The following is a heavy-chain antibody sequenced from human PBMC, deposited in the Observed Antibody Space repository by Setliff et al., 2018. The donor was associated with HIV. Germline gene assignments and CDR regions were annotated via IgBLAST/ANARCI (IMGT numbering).Heavy chain of an antibody. CDR1: GFSVRSNY. D-gene: IGHD3-10*01. J-gene: IGHJ5*02. CDR2: IYHGGRS. CDR3: ARSPGLYGSGSYNWFDP. Sequence: GSLRLSCAVSGFSVRSNYMSWVRQAPGKGLEWIGNIYHGGRSHYNPSLRSRVTMSVDTSKNQFSLKLSSVTAADTAVYYCARSPGLYGSGSYNWFDPWGQGTLVTVSS. V-gene: IGHV4-4*02.